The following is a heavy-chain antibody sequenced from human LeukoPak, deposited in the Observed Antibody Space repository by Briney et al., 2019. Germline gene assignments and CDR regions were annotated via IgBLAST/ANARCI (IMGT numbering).Heavy chain of an antibody. Sequence: GGSLRLSCAASGFILSDYNMNWVRQAPGKGLEWVSFIAISGTYITYADSVKARFTISRENAKNSLYLQMNSLRAEDTAVYYCTRDVSATARAYDYWGQGTLVTVSS. D-gene: IGHD1-26*01. J-gene: IGHJ4*02. V-gene: IGHV3-21*01. CDR1: GFILSDYN. CDR3: TRDVSATARAYDY. CDR2: IAISGTYI.